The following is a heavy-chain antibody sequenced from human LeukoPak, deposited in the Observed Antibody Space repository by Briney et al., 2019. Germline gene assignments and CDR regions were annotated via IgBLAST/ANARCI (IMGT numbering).Heavy chain of an antibody. V-gene: IGHV3-23*01. D-gene: IGHD4/OR15-4a*01. J-gene: IGHJ4*02. CDR2: ISGSGATT. CDR3: ARRAGAYSHPYDY. CDR1: GFTFSSHA. Sequence: GGSLRLSCAASGFTFSSHAISWVRQAAGKGLEWVSVISGSGATTYYADSVKGRFTISRDNSKNTLYLQMNSLRAEDTAVYYCARRAGAYSHPYDYWGQGTLVTVSS.